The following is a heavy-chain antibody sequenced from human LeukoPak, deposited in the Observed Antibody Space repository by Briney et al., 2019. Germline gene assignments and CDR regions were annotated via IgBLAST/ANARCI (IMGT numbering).Heavy chain of an antibody. CDR3: ARGFGEPAALTDY. D-gene: IGHD3-10*01. Sequence: GSLRLSCAASRFTFSSYAMHWVRQAPGKGLEWVAVLSYDGSNKNYADSVKGRFTISRDNSKNTLYLQMNSLRVEDTAVFYCARGFGEPAALTDYWGQGTLVTVSS. CDR1: RFTFSSYA. J-gene: IGHJ4*02. V-gene: IGHV3-30-3*01. CDR2: LSYDGSNK.